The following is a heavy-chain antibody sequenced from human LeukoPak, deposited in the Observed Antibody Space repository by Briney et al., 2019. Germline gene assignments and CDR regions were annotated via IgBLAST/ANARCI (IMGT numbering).Heavy chain of an antibody. J-gene: IGHJ5*02. Sequence: TSETLSLTCGVSGYSISSGYQWAWIRQSPGKGLEWIGSIYHSGSAHYNPSLKSRVTISVETSKNQFSLNMYSVTAADTAVYYCARDPRWLTPDCTSTSCYENYFAPWGQGTLVTVSS. CDR3: ARDPRWLTPDCTSTSCYENYFAP. V-gene: IGHV4-38-2*02. CDR2: IYHSGSA. CDR1: GYSISSGYQ. D-gene: IGHD2-2*01.